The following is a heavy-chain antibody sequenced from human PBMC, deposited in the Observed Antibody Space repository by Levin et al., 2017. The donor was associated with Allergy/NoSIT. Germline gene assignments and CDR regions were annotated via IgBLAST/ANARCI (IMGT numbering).Heavy chain of an antibody. Sequence: ASVKVSCKASGYTFTGYYMHWVRQAPGQGLEWMGWINPNSGGANYAQKFQGRVTMTRDTSISTAYMELSRLRSDDTAVYYCAREGSGWSKGNWFDPWGQGTLVTVSS. J-gene: IGHJ5*02. CDR2: INPNSGGA. D-gene: IGHD6-19*01. CDR3: AREGSGWSKGNWFDP. V-gene: IGHV1-2*02. CDR1: GYTFTGYY.